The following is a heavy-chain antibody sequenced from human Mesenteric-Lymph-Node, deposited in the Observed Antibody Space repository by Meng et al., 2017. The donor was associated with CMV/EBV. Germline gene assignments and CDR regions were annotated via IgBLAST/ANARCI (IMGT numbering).Heavy chain of an antibody. Sequence: QVPESGPRPVEPSETPFPSLHGPGYLNRQRSYLRDRHPPAPGKGLEWIGSVHHSGTTYYNPSLKGRLTISVDTSANLFSLRLTTVTAADTATYYCARRGNYDSDYSEYWGQGTLVTVSS. V-gene: IGHV4-39*01. CDR1: YLNRQRSYL. J-gene: IGHJ4*02. D-gene: IGHD3-22*01. CDR2: VHHSGTT. CDR3: ARRGNYDSDYSEY.